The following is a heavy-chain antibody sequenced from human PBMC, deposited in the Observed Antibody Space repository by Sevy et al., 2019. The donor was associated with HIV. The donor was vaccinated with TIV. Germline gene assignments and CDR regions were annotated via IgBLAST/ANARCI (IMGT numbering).Heavy chain of an antibody. D-gene: IGHD6-19*01. CDR3: ARGGGNGWYYFDY. Sequence: ASVKVSCKASGGTFSSYGISWVRQAPGKGLEWMGGIIPILGTVNYARRFQGRVTITADESTKTAYMELSSLRSEDTAVYYCARGGGNGWYYFDYWGQETLVTVSS. CDR1: GGTFSSYG. J-gene: IGHJ4*02. V-gene: IGHV1-69*13. CDR2: IIPILGTV.